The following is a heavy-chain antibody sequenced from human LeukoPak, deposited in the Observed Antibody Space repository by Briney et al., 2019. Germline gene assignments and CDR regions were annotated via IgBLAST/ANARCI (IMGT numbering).Heavy chain of an antibody. J-gene: IGHJ4*02. Sequence: RTGGSLRLSCAASGFTFSSYAMHWVRQAPGKGLEWVAVISYDGSNEYYADSVKGRFTISRDNSKNTLYLQMNSLRAEDTAVYYCARDPGGYCSSTSCSTEVDEYYFDYWGQGTLVTVSS. CDR1: GFTFSSYA. V-gene: IGHV3-30-3*01. CDR2: ISYDGSNE. CDR3: ARDPGGYCSSTSCSTEVDEYYFDY. D-gene: IGHD2-2*01.